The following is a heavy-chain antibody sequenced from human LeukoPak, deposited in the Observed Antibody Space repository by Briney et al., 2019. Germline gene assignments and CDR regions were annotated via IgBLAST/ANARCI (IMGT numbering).Heavy chain of an antibody. J-gene: IGHJ4*02. V-gene: IGHV1-69*01. CDR2: IIPIFGTA. D-gene: IGHD1-26*01. CDR1: GGTFSSYA. CDR3: ARVQHSGSYYFDY. Sequence: GSSVKVSCKASGGTFSSYAISWVRQAPGQGLEWMGGIIPIFGTASYAQKFQGRVTITADESTSTAYMELSSLRSEDTAVYYCARVQHSGSYYFDYWGQGTLVTVSS.